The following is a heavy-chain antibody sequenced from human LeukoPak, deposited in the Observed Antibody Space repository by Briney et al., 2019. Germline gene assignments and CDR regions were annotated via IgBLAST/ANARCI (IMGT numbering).Heavy chain of an antibody. CDR2: IYSGGST. D-gene: IGHD2-15*01. V-gene: IGHV3-53*01. Sequence: GGSLRLSCAASGFTVSSNYMSWVRQAPGKGLEWVSVIYSGGSTYYADSVKGRFTISRDNSKNTLYLQMNSLRAEDTAVYYCAKVGRLGGDAFDIWGQETMVPVSS. CDR1: GFTVSSNY. CDR3: AKVGRLGGDAFDI. J-gene: IGHJ3*02.